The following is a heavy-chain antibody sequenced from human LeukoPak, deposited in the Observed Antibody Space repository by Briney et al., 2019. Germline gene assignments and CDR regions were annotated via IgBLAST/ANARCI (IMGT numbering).Heavy chain of an antibody. CDR3: ATVTRYYYDSSGYYY. V-gene: IGHV1-69-2*01. D-gene: IGHD3-22*01. Sequence: ASVKVPCKVSGYTFTDYYMHWVQQAPGKGLEWMGLVDPEDGETIYAEKFQGRVTITADTSTDTAYMELSSLRSEDTAVYYCATVTRYYYDSSGYYYWGQGTLVTVSS. CDR2: VDPEDGET. J-gene: IGHJ4*02. CDR1: GYTFTDYY.